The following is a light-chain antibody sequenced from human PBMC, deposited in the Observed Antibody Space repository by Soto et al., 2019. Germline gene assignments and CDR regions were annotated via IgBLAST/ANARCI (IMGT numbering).Light chain of an antibody. V-gene: IGLV7-46*01. CDR1: SGSVTTTHW. Sequence: QTVVTQEPSLTVSPGGTVTPTCGSSSGSVTTTHWPYWVQQRPGQAPKTLIYDTTNRRSWTPARFSGSLLGGKAALTLSGAQPEDEAVYYCFITPTFGWVFGGGTKLTVL. CDR3: FITPTFGWV. CDR2: DTT. J-gene: IGLJ3*02.